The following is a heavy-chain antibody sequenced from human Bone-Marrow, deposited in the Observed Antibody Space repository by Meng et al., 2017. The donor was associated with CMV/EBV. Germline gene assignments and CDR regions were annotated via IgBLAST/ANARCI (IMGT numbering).Heavy chain of an antibody. CDR3: AREGSFHATDAFDI. CDR1: GFSFRSYT. D-gene: IGHD3-16*02. CDR2: MSYDGTNK. V-gene: IGHV3-30*04. Sequence: GESLKISCAASGFSFRSYTLHWVRQAPGKGLEWVALMSYDGTNKYYADSVKGRFTISRDTSKNTLYLQMNSLRAEDTAVYYCAREGSFHATDAFDIWGQGTMVTVSS. J-gene: IGHJ3*02.